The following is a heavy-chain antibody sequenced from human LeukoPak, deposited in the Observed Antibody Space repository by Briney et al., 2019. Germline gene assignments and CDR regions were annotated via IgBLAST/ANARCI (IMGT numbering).Heavy chain of an antibody. CDR1: GGTFSSYA. V-gene: IGHV1-69*04. CDR2: IIPILGIA. J-gene: IGHJ4*02. Sequence: GASVKVSCKASGGTFSSYAISWVRQAPGQGLEWMGRIIPILGIANYAQKFPGRVTITADKSTSTAYMELSSLRSEDTAVYYCARKGDIAAGPPSYFDYWGQGTLVTVSS. D-gene: IGHD6-6*01. CDR3: ARKGDIAAGPPSYFDY.